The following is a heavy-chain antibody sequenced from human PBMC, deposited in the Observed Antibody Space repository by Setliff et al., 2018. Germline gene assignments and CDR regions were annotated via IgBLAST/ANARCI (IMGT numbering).Heavy chain of an antibody. CDR1: GGSFTDHF. V-gene: IGHV4-34*09. CDR3: ARDPLTTNRRRAFDI. Sequence: SETLSLTCAVYGGSFTDHFWSWIRQPSGKGLEWIGYIYYSGSTYYNPSLKSRVTISVDTSKNQFSLKLSSVTAADTAVYYCARDPLTTNRRRAFDIWGQGTMVTVSS. J-gene: IGHJ3*02. D-gene: IGHD4-17*01. CDR2: IYYSGST.